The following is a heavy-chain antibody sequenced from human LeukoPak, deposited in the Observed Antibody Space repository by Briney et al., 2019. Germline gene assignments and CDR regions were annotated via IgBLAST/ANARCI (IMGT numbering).Heavy chain of an antibody. CDR1: GLTFSDAW. V-gene: IGHV3-15*01. D-gene: IGHD3-10*01. CDR3: THIGGGLIRGVNVPHAFDM. Sequence: GGTLRLSCAASGLTFSDAWMSWVRQAPGKGLEWGGRILSKRGGGTIEYAAPVKGRFSISRDDSNDMMYLQMDSLKTEDTAVYFCTHIGGGLIRGVNVPHAFDMWGQGTVVSVAS. J-gene: IGHJ3*02. CDR2: ILSKRGGGTI.